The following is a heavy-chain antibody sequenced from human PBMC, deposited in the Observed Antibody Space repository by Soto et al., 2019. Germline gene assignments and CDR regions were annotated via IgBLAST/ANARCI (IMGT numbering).Heavy chain of an antibody. CDR2: ISAYNSNT. D-gene: IGHD3-3*01. J-gene: IGHJ5*02. Sequence: ASVKVSCKASGYTFTSYGISWVRQAPGQGLEWMGWISAYNSNTNYAQKLQGRVTMTTDTSTSTAYMELRSLRSDDTAVYYCARDRYYDFWSDLNWFDPWGQGTLVTVSS. CDR3: ARDRYYDFWSDLNWFDP. V-gene: IGHV1-18*01. CDR1: GYTFTSYG.